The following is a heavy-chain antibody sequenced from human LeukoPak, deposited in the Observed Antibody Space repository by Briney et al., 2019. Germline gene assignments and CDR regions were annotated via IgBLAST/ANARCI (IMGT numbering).Heavy chain of an antibody. Sequence: SETLSLTCTVSGGSISTYYWSWIRQPPGKGLEWIGYISYSGSTYYNPSLKSRVTISVDTSKNQFSLKLSSVTAADTAVYYCARGSHSFAFDIWGQGTMVTVSS. J-gene: IGHJ3*02. CDR2: ISYSGST. CDR1: GGSISTYY. D-gene: IGHD3-16*02. V-gene: IGHV4-59*12. CDR3: ARGSHSFAFDI.